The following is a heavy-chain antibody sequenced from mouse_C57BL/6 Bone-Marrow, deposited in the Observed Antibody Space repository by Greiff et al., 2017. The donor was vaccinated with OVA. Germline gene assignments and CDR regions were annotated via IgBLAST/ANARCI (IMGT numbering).Heavy chain of an antibody. CDR2: INPGSGGT. V-gene: IGHV1-54*01. D-gene: IGHD4-1*01. CDR3: ARRAGTRAMDY. J-gene: IGHJ4*01. Sequence: VQLQQSGAELVRPGTSVKVSCKASGYAFTNYLIEWVKQRPGQGLEWIGVINPGSGGTNYNEKFKGKATLTADKSSSTAYMQLSSLTSEDSAVYCGARRAGTRAMDYWGQGTSVTVSS. CDR1: GYAFTNYL.